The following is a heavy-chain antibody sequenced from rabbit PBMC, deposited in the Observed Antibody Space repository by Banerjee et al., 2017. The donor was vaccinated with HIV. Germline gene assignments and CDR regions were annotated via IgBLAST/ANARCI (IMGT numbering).Heavy chain of an antibody. Sequence: QSLEESGGDLVKPGASLTLTCTASGFSFSSSYYMCWVRQAPGKGLEWIACIYAGSSGSTYYASWAKGRFTISKTSSTTVTLQMTSLTAADTATYFCARGGAGYAGYGYGLNLWGQGTLVTVS. CDR2: IYAGSSGST. V-gene: IGHV1S40*01. D-gene: IGHD6-1*01. CDR1: GFSFSSSYY. J-gene: IGHJ4*01. CDR3: ARGGAGYAGYGYGLNL.